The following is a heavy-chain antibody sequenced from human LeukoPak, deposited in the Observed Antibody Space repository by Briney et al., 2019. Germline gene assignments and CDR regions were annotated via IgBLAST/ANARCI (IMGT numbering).Heavy chain of an antibody. Sequence: SETLSFTCTVSGGSISSYYWSWIRQPPGKGLEWIGYIYYSGSTNYNPSLKSRVTISVDTSKNQFSLKLSSVTAADTAVYYCARGWFSMGGRYFDWLGGSNWFDPWGQGTLVTVSS. D-gene: IGHD3-9*01. CDR2: IYYSGST. CDR1: GGSISSYY. V-gene: IGHV4-59*01. J-gene: IGHJ5*02. CDR3: ARGWFSMGGRYFDWLGGSNWFDP.